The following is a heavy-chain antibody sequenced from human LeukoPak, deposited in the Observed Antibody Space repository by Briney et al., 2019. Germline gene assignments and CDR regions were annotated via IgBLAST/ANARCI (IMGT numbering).Heavy chain of an antibody. CDR2: IWYDGSNK. V-gene: IGHV3-33*01. CDR3: ARGGVGWLRSIPSYYYYGMDV. Sequence: TGRSLRLPCAASGFTFSSYGMHWVRQAPGKGLEWVAVIWYDGSNKYYADSVRGRFTISRDNSKNTLYLQMNSLRAEDTAVYYCARGGVGWLRSIPSYYYYGMDVWGQGTTVTVSS. D-gene: IGHD5-12*01. J-gene: IGHJ6*02. CDR1: GFTFSSYG.